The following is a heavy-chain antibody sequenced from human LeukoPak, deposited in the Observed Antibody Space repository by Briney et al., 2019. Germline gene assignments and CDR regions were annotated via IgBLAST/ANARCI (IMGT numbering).Heavy chain of an antibody. CDR2: IYHSGTT. J-gene: IGHJ1*01. CDR3: AQKAPYSPGYSQD. Sequence: SETLSLTCTVSGGSITSYYWTWIRQFPGKGLECIGYIYHSGTTNYNPSLKSRATISADTSKNQFSLKLSSVTAADTAVYYCAQKAPYSPGYSQDWGQGTLVTVSS. D-gene: IGHD2-15*01. CDR1: GGSITSYY. V-gene: IGHV4-59*01.